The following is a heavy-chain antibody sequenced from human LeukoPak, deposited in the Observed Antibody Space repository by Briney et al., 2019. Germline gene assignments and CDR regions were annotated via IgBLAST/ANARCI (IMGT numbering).Heavy chain of an antibody. D-gene: IGHD3-10*01. CDR2: IYYSGST. CDR3: ARVFTMVRGPNDAFDI. CDR1: GGSISSSSYY. Sequence: PSETLSLTCTVSGGSISSSSYYWGWVRQPPGKGLEWIGYIYYSGSTNYNPSLTSRVTISVDTSKNQFSLKLSSVTAADTAAYYCARVFTMVRGPNDAFDIWGQGTMVTVSS. V-gene: IGHV4-61*05. J-gene: IGHJ3*02.